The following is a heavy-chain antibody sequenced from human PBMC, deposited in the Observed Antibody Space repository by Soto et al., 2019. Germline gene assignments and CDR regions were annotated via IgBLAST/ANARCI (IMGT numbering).Heavy chain of an antibody. V-gene: IGHV5-10-1*01. CDR3: ARHDIVLDGYYAFDY. CDR2: IDPSDSYT. J-gene: IGHJ4*02. Sequence: GESLKISCEGSGYIFANFWISWVRQLPGKGLEWLGNIDPSDSYTHYSPSFQGHVTISADKSISTAYLQLSTLQASDTAIYFCARHDIVLDGYYAFDYWGRGTLVTV. CDR1: GYIFANFW. D-gene: IGHD3-22*01.